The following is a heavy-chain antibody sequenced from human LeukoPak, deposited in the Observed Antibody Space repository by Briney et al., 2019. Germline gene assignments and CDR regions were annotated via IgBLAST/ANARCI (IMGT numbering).Heavy chain of an antibody. CDR2: IRYDGSNE. D-gene: IGHD3-22*01. CDR3: AKDRVSSETDFDS. Sequence: PGGSLRLSCAASGFTFSNYGMHWVRQAPGKGLEWVAFIRYDGSNEYYADSVKGRFTISRDNSKNTVYLQMNSLRAEDTAVYYCAKDRVSSETDFDSWGQGTPATVSS. J-gene: IGHJ4*02. V-gene: IGHV3-30*02. CDR1: GFTFSNYG.